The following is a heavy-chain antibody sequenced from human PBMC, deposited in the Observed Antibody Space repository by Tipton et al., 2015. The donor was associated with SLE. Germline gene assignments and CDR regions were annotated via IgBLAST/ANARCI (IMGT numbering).Heavy chain of an antibody. CDR1: GGSISTGGYY. V-gene: IGHV4-31*03. Sequence: TLSLTCTVSGGSISTGGYYWSWIRQHPGKGLEWIGYIYNSGGTDYNPSLKSRVTISADTSKNQFSLKLSSVTAADTAVYYCARDFWSGYGSFDSWGQGTLVTVSP. CDR2: IYNSGGT. CDR3: ARDFWSGYGSFDS. D-gene: IGHD3-3*01. J-gene: IGHJ4*02.